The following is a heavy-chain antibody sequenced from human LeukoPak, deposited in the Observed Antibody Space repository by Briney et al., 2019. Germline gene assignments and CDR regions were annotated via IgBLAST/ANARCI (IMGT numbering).Heavy chain of an antibody. CDR1: GYAFSAFY. J-gene: IGHJ4*02. D-gene: IGHD1-14*01. CDR3: ARDMTGGIWARATSFDH. Sequence: ASVKVSCKTSGYAFSAFYMHWVRQAPGQGPEWMGWINPDSGGSEYGQKFQGRVTFTSDTSSTTIYMEVRSLKSDDTAVYYCARDMTGGIWARATSFDHWGQGTLVTVSS. CDR2: INPDSGGS. V-gene: IGHV1-2*02.